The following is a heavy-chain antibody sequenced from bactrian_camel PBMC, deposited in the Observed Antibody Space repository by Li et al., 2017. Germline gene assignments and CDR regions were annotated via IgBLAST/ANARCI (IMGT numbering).Heavy chain of an antibody. Sequence: HVQLVESGGGSVETGGSLRLSCVASEYTRGYCMGWSRQAPGKEREGVASINSDGWTAYGDSVKGRFTISQDNAKNTVYLQMNSLKPEDTAMYYCAAYIPPVTDVYRFCSEGICRCDATVSYWGHGTQVTVS. D-gene: IGHD8*01. CDR1: EYTRGYC. CDR3: AAYIPPVTDVYRFCSEGICRCDATVSY. V-gene: IGHV3S9*01. CDR2: INSDGWT. J-gene: IGHJ4*01.